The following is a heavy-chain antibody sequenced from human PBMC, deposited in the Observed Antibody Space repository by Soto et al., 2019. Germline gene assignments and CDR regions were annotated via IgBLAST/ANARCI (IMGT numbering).Heavy chain of an antibody. Sequence: PGGSLRLSCSASGFTFGSNSMSWVRQAPGKGLEWVSRVSASGTSTHYADSVKGRFTISRDNSKNTVYLQINSLRAEDTAVYYCAKDDRGARKSGYYYFDSWGQGTLVTVSS. CDR3: AKDDRGARKSGYYYFDS. J-gene: IGHJ4*02. V-gene: IGHV3-23*01. D-gene: IGHD3-22*01. CDR1: GFTFGSNS. CDR2: VSASGTST.